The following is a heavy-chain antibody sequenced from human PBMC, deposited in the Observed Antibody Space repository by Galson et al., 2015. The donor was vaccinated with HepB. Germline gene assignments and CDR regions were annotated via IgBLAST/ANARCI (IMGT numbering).Heavy chain of an antibody. V-gene: IGHV3-30*04. CDR1: GFTFSSYA. J-gene: IGHJ3*02. CDR2: ISFDGFNK. Sequence: SLRLSCAGSGFTFSSYAMHWVRQAPGKGLEWVAVISFDGFNKYYAASEKGRFTISRDNSKNTLYLQMNSLSAEDTAVYYCAREMPTYYYDISDAFDIWGQGTMVTVSS. D-gene: IGHD3-22*01. CDR3: AREMPTYYYDISDAFDI.